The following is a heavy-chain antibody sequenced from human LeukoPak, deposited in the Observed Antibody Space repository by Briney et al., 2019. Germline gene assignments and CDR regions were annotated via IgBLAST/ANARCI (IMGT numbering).Heavy chain of an antibody. CDR2: INHSGST. D-gene: IGHD3-10*01. Sequence: PSETLSLTCAVSGGSFSGYYWSWIRQPPGKGLEWIGEINHSGSTNYNQSLKSRVTISVDTSKNQFSLKLSSVTAADTAVYYCARGRSITMVRGARYFDYWGQGTLVTVSS. J-gene: IGHJ4*02. CDR1: GGSFSGYY. V-gene: IGHV4-34*01. CDR3: ARGRSITMVRGARYFDY.